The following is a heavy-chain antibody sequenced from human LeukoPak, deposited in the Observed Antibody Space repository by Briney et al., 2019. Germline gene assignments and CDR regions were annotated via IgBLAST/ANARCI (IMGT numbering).Heavy chain of an antibody. Sequence: ASVKVSCKASGYTFTSYGISWVRQAPGQGLEWMGWISAYNGNTNYAQKLQGRVTMTTDTSTSTAYMELRSLRSDDTAVYYCARDHPPGYCSGGSCYSWFDPWGQGTLVTVSS. CDR2: ISAYNGNT. D-gene: IGHD2-15*01. CDR3: ARDHPPGYCSGGSCYSWFDP. V-gene: IGHV1-18*01. CDR1: GYTFTSYG. J-gene: IGHJ5*02.